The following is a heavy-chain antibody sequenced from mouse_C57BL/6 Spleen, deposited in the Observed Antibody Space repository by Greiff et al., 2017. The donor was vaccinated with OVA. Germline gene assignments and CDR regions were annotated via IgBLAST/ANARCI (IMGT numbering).Heavy chain of an antibody. CDR1: GYTFTSYW. D-gene: IGHD1-1*01. J-gene: IGHJ4*01. Sequence: QVQLQQPGAELVKPGAPVKMSCKASGYTFTSYWITWVKQRPGQGLEWIGDIYPGSGSTNYNEKFKSKATLTVDTSSSTAYMQLSSLTSEDSAVYYCARDDGSSFYAMDYWGQGTSVTVSS. V-gene: IGHV1-55*01. CDR2: IYPGSGST. CDR3: ARDDGSSFYAMDY.